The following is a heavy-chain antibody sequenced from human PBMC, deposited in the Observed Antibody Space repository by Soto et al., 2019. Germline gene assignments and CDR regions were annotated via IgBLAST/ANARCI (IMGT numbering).Heavy chain of an antibody. CDR2: AQPGHSDT. J-gene: IGHJ4*02. D-gene: IGHD6-13*01. Sequence: PGESLKISCQGSVYRFSSFWIGWVRQKPGKGLEWMGIAQPGHSDTRYSPAFQGHVTISADESTNTAYLQWSSLRASDTAMYFCARHGYSSSWYQDQWGQGTLVTVSS. CDR3: ARHGYSSSWYQDQ. V-gene: IGHV5-51*01. CDR1: VYRFSSFW.